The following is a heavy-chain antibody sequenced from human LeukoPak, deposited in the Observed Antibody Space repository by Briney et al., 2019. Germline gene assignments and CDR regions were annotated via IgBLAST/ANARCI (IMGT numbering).Heavy chain of an antibody. CDR2: ISWNSGSI. V-gene: IGHV3-9*03. J-gene: IGHJ4*02. Sequence: PGRSLRLSCAASGFTFDDYAMHWVRQAPGKGLEWVSGISWNSGSIGYADSVKGRFTISRDNAKNSLYLQMNSLRAEDMALYYCATFTAAEDYWGQGTLVTVSS. CDR3: ATFTAAEDY. D-gene: IGHD6-13*01. CDR1: GFTFDDYA.